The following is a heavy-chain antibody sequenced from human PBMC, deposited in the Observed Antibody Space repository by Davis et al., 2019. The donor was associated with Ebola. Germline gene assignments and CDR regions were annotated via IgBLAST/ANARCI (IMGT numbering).Heavy chain of an antibody. CDR1: GYTFTNYY. D-gene: IGHD2-15*01. CDR2: INPNDGRT. V-gene: IGHV1-46*01. J-gene: IGHJ5*02. CDR3: ARASIRYCSGGICYSVPPGNWFDP. Sequence: ASVKVSCKASGYTFTNYYMHWVRQAPGQGLEWMGMINPNDGRTIYAQKFQGRVTVTRDTSTTTVYMELSSLRSEDTAVYYCARASIRYCSGGICYSVPPGNWFDPWGQGTLVTVSS.